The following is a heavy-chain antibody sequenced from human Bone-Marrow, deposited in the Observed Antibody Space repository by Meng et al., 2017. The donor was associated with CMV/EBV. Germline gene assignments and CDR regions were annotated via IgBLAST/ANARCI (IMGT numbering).Heavy chain of an antibody. D-gene: IGHD2-2*01. V-gene: IGHV3-74*01. CDR2: INSDGSST. CDR3: AKEGYCSSTSCYLGYYYYYGMDV. J-gene: IGHJ6*02. CDR1: GFTFSSYW. Sequence: GESLQISCAASGFTFSSYWMHWVRQAPGKGLVWVSRINSDGSSTSYADSVKGRFTISRDNAKNTLYLQMNSLRAEDTAVYYCAKEGYCSSTSCYLGYYYYYGMDVWGQGTTVTVSS.